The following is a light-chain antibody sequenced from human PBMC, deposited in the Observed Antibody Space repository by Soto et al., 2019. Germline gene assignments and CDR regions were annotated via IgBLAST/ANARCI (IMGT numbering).Light chain of an antibody. CDR2: GAS. CDR1: QSVSSSY. Sequence: EIVLTQSPGTLSLSPGERATLSCRASQSVSSSYLAWSQQKPGQAPRLLIYGASSRATGIPDRFSGSGCGTDFTLTMSRLEPEDVAVYFCHQYGSSSWTFGQGTKVEV. CDR3: HQYGSSSWT. V-gene: IGKV3-20*01. J-gene: IGKJ1*01.